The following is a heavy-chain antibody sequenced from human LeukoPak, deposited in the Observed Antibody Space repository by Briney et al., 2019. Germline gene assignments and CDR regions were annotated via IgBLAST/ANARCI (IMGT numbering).Heavy chain of an antibody. CDR1: GFTLNSYA. Sequence: PGGSLRLSCAASGFTLNSYAMSWVRQAPGKGLEWVSTISGSGGSTYYADSVKGRFTISRDNSKNTLYVQMNSLRAEDTAVYYCAKFKTGYCSSTSCQYYGMDVWGQGTTVTVSS. V-gene: IGHV3-23*01. J-gene: IGHJ6*02. D-gene: IGHD2-2*01. CDR3: AKFKTGYCSSTSCQYYGMDV. CDR2: ISGSGGST.